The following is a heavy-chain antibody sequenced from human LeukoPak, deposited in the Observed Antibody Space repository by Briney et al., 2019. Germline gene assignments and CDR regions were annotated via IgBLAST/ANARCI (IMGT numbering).Heavy chain of an antibody. Sequence: GGSLRLSRAASGFTFDDYGMSWVRQAPGKGLEWVSGINWNGGSTGYADSVKGRFTISRDNAKNSLYLQMNSLRAEDTAVYYCAKGGIVHPFDIWGQGTMVTVSS. CDR1: GFTFDDYG. CDR3: AKGGIVHPFDI. CDR2: INWNGGST. V-gene: IGHV3-20*04. D-gene: IGHD1-26*01. J-gene: IGHJ3*02.